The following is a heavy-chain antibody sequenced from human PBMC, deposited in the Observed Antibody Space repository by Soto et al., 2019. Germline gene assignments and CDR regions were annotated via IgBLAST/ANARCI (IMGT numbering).Heavy chain of an antibody. CDR2: IYRTGST. CDR3: ARQIGDDPFDI. J-gene: IGHJ3*02. D-gene: IGHD3-3*01. CDR1: GGSISTYF. Sequence: SETLSLTFTVSGGSISTYFWNWIRQSPGKGLEWIGYIYRTGSTHYNPSLNSRVAISLDTSRNKFSLKLNSVTAADTAVYFCARQIGDDPFDIWGQGTMVTVSS. V-gene: IGHV4-59*01.